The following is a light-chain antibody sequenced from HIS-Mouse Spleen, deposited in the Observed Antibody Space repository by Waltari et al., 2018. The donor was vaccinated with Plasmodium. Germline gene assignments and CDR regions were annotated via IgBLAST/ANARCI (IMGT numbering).Light chain of an antibody. CDR1: QGIRSA. CDR2: DAS. J-gene: IGKJ4*02. Sequence: AISLTQSPSSLSASVGDRVTITCRASQGIRSALAWYHQKPGKAPKLLLYDASSLDMGAPSRFSGSGSETDFTFTISSLQPEDFAAYGCGQMMSDPGKFSAGTKVAMK. V-gene: IGKV1-13*02. CDR3: GQMMSDPGK.